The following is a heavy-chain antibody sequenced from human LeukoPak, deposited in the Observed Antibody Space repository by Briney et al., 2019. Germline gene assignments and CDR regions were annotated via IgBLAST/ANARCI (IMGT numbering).Heavy chain of an antibody. CDR1: GYSISSGYF. V-gene: IGHV4-38-2*02. CDR3: ASTGCSSSWGK. CDR2: IYNSGST. Sequence: SETLSLTCTVSGYSISSGYFWGWIRQPPGQGLEWIGTIYNSGSTYYNASLESRVTISVDTSKNQFSLKLSSVTAADTAVYYCASTGCSSSWGKWGQGTLVTVSS. J-gene: IGHJ4*02. D-gene: IGHD6-13*01.